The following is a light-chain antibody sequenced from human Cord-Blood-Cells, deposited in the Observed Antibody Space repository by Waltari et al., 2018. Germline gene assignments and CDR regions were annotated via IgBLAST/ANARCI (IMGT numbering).Light chain of an antibody. CDR1: SSDVGGYNY. J-gene: IGLJ3*02. Sequence: QSALTQPASVSGSPGQSITISCTGTSSDVGGYNYVSWYQQHPGKAPKLMIYDVSNRPSGVSKRFSGSKSGNTASLTISGLQAEDEADYYCSSYTSSSTEFGGGTKLTVL. CDR3: SSYTSSSTE. V-gene: IGLV2-14*03. CDR2: DVS.